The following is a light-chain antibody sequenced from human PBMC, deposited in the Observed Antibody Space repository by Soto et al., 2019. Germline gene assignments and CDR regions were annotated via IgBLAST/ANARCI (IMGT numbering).Light chain of an antibody. V-gene: IGKV1-39*01. J-gene: IGKJ1*01. Sequence: DIKMTQSPSSLSASVGYRVTITCRPMQTISNYLQWYQQKSGQAPKLLVYAASILHSGVPSRFSGSGSGTDSTLTINSLQPEDFATYYCLQTYTTLTWTFGQGTKVDIK. CDR1: QTISNY. CDR3: LQTYTTLTWT. CDR2: AAS.